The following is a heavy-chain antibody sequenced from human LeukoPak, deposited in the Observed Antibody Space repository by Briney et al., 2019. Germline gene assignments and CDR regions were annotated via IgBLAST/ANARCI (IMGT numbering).Heavy chain of an antibody. Sequence: SETLSLTCTVSGGSISSGGYYWSWIRQPPGKGLGWIGYIYHSGSTYYNPSLKSRVTISVDRSKNQFSLKLSSVTAADTAVYYCARVSAQLAKVFGYWGQGTLVTVSS. CDR3: ARVSAQLAKVFGY. CDR2: IYHSGST. D-gene: IGHD6-13*01. J-gene: IGHJ4*02. CDR1: GGSISSGGYY. V-gene: IGHV4-30-2*01.